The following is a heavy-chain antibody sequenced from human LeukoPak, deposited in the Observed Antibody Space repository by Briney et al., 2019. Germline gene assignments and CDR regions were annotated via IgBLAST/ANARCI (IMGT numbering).Heavy chain of an antibody. CDR3: ARDSRDYYDSSGYGRLSY. J-gene: IGHJ4*02. Sequence: GGSLRLSCAASGFTFSSYSMNWVRQAPGKGREWVSSISSSGSYTYYADSLKGRFTISRDNAKNSLCLQMNSPRAEDTAVYYCARDSRDYYDSSGYGRLSYWGQGTLVTVSS. CDR1: GFTFSSYS. CDR2: ISSSGSYT. V-gene: IGHV3-21*01. D-gene: IGHD3-22*01.